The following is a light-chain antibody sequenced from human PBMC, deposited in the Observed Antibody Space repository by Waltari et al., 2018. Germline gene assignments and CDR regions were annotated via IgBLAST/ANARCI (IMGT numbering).Light chain of an antibody. CDR2: DAA. V-gene: IGKV3-20*01. J-gene: IGKJ1*01. CDR3: QKYGTRPAT. CDR1: QSVSRT. Sequence: EIALTLTLVTLSLSPGDRATLSCRPSQSVSRTLAWYQQKPGQAHRLLIYDAAIRATGIPDRCSGRGSGTDFSLTISRLEPEDFAVYYCQKYGTRPATFGQGTKVEIK.